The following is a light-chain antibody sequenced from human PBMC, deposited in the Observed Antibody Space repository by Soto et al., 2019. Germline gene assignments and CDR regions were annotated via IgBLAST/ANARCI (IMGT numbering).Light chain of an antibody. CDR2: AAF. CDR3: QHYDNLPLT. Sequence: DIQMTQSPSSLSASVGDRVTITCRASQNISSYLNWYQQKSGKAPKLLIYAAFSLQSGVPSRFSGSGSRTHFSLTISNLQPEDVGTYFCQHYDNLPLTFGGGTKVDLK. J-gene: IGKJ4*01. CDR1: QNISSY. V-gene: IGKV1-33*01.